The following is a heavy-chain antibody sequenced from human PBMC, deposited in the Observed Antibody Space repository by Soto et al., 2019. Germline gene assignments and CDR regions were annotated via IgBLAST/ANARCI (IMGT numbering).Heavy chain of an antibody. V-gene: IGHV3-23*01. D-gene: IGHD2-2*01. CDR1: GFTFSTYA. CDR3: AKNKGGSYCSRTSCLYSFDS. CDR2: ISESAST. Sequence: EVQVLESGGGLVQPGGSLRLSCAAAGFTFSTYAMSWVRHPPGEVLGLVSTISESASTYYADSVKGRFTISRDNSKTTLYLEMNSLRAEDTAVYYCAKNKGGSYCSRTSCLYSFDSWGQGTLVTVSS. J-gene: IGHJ4*02.